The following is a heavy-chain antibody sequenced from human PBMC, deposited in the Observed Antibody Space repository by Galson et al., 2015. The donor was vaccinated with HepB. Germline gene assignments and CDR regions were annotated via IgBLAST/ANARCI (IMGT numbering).Heavy chain of an antibody. J-gene: IGHJ4*02. V-gene: IGHV3-11*01. CDR3: ARGSPYYDNSGYLYFDY. CDR2: ISRSSSTI. Sequence: SLRLSCAAFGFTFSDYYMSWIRQAPGKGLEWVSDISRSSSTIYYADSVKGRFTISRDNAKNSLYLQMNSLRVEDTAVYYCARGSPYYDNSGYLYFDYWGQGTLVTVSS. CDR1: GFTFSDYY. D-gene: IGHD3-22*01.